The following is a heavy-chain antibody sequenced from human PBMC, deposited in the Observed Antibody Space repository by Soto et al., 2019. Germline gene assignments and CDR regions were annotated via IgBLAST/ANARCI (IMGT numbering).Heavy chain of an antibody. Sequence: GGSLSLSCAASGFPFSNYAMTWVRQAPGKGLEWVSALSGSGVSTYYADSVMGRFTISRDNSKNTVYLQMNSLRAEDTAVYYCAKIESRFFYDSTGYYPFDYWGQGTLVTVSS. CDR1: GFPFSNYA. CDR3: AKIESRFFYDSTGYYPFDY. D-gene: IGHD3-22*01. CDR2: LSGSGVST. V-gene: IGHV3-23*01. J-gene: IGHJ4*02.